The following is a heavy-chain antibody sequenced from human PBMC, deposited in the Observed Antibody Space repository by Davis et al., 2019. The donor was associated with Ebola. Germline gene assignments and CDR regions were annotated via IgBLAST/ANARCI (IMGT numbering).Heavy chain of an antibody. J-gene: IGHJ6*02. CDR3: AREEGRYCTNGVCYRRVLYGMDV. CDR1: GGSVSSGSYY. D-gene: IGHD2-8*01. Sequence: PSETLSLTCTVSGGSVSSGSYYWSWIRQPPGKGLEWIGYIYYSGSTNYNPSLKSRVTISVDTSKNQFSLKLSSVTAADTAVYYCAREEGRYCTNGVCYRRVLYGMDVWGQGTTVTVSS. V-gene: IGHV4-61*01. CDR2: IYYSGST.